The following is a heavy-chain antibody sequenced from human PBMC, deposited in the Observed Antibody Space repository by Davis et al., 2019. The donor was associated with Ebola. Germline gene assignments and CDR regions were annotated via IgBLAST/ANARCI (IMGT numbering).Heavy chain of an antibody. J-gene: IGHJ4*02. Sequence: SVKVSCKASGGTFSSYAISWVRQAPGQGLEWMGRIIPILGIANYAQKFQGRVTITADKSTSTAYMELSSLRSEDTAVYYCAREAGAYYFDYWGQGTLVTVSS. CDR3: AREAGAYYFDY. V-gene: IGHV1-69*04. CDR2: IIPILGIA. CDR1: GGTFSSYA. D-gene: IGHD6-19*01.